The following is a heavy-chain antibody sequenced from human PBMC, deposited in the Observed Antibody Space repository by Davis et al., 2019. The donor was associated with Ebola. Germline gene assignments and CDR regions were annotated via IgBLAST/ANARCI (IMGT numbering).Heavy chain of an antibody. J-gene: IGHJ4*02. V-gene: IGHV4-39*01. CDR1: GGSISSSSYY. Sequence: SETLSLTCTVSGGSISSSSYYWGWIRKPPGKGLEWIGSIYYSGSTYYNPPLKSRVTISADTSKNQFSLKLSSVTAADTAVYYCARPHYYDSSGYYSHWGQGTLVTVSS. CDR2: IYYSGST. D-gene: IGHD3-22*01. CDR3: ARPHYYDSSGYYSH.